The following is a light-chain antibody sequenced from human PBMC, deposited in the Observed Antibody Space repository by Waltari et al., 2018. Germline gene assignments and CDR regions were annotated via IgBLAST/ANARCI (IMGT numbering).Light chain of an antibody. J-gene: IGKJ4*01. CDR3: QQYNNWPPLT. CDR2: TAS. V-gene: IGKV3-15*01. CDR1: HGISTN. Sequence: EVVMTQYPATLSVSPGGGATLSCRASHGISTNLSWYQQKPCQAPRLLIYTASTRAAGVPARFSGSGSGTEFTLTISSLQSEDSAVYYCQQYNNWPPLTFGGGTKVEI.